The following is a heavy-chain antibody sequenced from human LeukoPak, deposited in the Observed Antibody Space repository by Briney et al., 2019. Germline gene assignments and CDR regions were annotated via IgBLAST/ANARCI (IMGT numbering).Heavy chain of an antibody. D-gene: IGHD1-26*01. CDR2: INHSGST. Sequence: SETLSLTCAVYGGSFSGYYWSWIRQPPGKGLEWIGEINHSGSTNYNPSLKSRVTISVDTSKNQFSLKLSSVTAADTAVYYCARHSHVGASFGAFDIWGQGTMVTVSS. V-gene: IGHV4-34*01. J-gene: IGHJ3*02. CDR3: ARHSHVGASFGAFDI. CDR1: GGSFSGYY.